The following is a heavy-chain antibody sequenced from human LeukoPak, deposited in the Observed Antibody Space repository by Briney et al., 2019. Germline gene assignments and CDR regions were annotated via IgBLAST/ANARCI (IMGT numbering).Heavy chain of an antibody. V-gene: IGHV3-11*04. CDR1: GFTFSDYY. CDR3: ARMFDCSSTSCAFYFDY. J-gene: IGHJ4*02. Sequence: GSLRLSCAASGFTFSDYYMSWIRQAPGKGLEWVSYISSSGSTIYYADSVKGRFTISRDNAKNSLYLQMNSLRAEDTAVYYCARMFDCSSTSCAFYFDYWGQGTLVTVSS. D-gene: IGHD2-2*01. CDR2: ISSSGSTI.